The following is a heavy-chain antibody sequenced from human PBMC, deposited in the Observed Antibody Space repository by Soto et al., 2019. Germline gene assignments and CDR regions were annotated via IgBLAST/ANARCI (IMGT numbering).Heavy chain of an antibody. V-gene: IGHV2-70*11. Sequence: SGPTLVNPTQTLTLTCTFSGFSLSTSGMCVSWIRQPPGKALEWLARIDWDDDKYYSTSLKTRLTISKDTSKNQVVLTMTNMDPVDTATYYCARIRTFLAAAGTFDYWGQGTLVTVSS. J-gene: IGHJ4*02. D-gene: IGHD6-13*01. CDR2: IDWDDDK. CDR3: ARIRTFLAAAGTFDY. CDR1: GFSLSTSGMC.